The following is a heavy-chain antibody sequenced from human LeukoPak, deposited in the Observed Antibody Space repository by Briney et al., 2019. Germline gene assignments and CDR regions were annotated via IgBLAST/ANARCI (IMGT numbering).Heavy chain of an antibody. V-gene: IGHV4-38-2*01. J-gene: IGHJ4*02. CDR1: GYSISSGYY. Sequence: SETLSLTCAVSGYSISSGYYWGWIRQPPGKGLEWIGSIYHSGSTYYNPSLKSRVTISVDTSKNQFSLKLSSVTAADTAVYYCARHVPRYDYYDSSGYYDLFDYCGQGTLVTVSS. CDR3: ARHVPRYDYYDSSGYYDLFDY. CDR2: IYHSGST. D-gene: IGHD3-22*01.